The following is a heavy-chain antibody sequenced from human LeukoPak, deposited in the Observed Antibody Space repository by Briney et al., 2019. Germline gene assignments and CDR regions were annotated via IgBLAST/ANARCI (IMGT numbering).Heavy chain of an antibody. CDR3: ARQAYGGNSDYYGMDV. Sequence: GGSLRLSCAASGFTFSSYSMNWVRQAPGKGLEWVSSISSSSSYIYYADSVKGRFTISRDNAKNSLYLQMNSLRAEDTAVYYCARQAYGGNSDYYGMDVWGQGTTVTVSS. CDR2: ISSSSSYI. J-gene: IGHJ6*02. V-gene: IGHV3-21*01. D-gene: IGHD4-23*01. CDR1: GFTFSSYS.